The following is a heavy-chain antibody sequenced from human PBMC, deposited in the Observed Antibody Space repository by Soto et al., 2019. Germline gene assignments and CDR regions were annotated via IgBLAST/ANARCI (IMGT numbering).Heavy chain of an antibody. CDR1: GYSFINFG. CDR2: VNTYSGHT. CDR3: AKDSRERVGGKGPGSYGMDV. J-gene: IGHJ6*02. D-gene: IGHD3-10*01. V-gene: IGHV1-18*01. Sequence: QVQLVQSGGEVKKPGASVKVSCKASGYSFINFGINWVRQAPGQGLEWMGWVNTYSGHTKNAQKFQGRVIMTTDKSTNTVYMEVRSLRSDDTAVYYCAKDSRERVGGKGPGSYGMDVWGQGTTVTVSS.